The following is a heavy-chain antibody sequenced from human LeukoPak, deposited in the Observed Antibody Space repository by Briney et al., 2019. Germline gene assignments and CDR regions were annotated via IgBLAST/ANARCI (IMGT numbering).Heavy chain of an antibody. D-gene: IGHD2-21*02. J-gene: IGHJ3*02. Sequence: PSETLSLTCSVSGGSISSYHWSWIRQPAGKGLEWIGRIFTSGSTDYNPSLKSRVTISVDKSTNQFSLKLSSVTAADTAVYYCARARGGVTATIDDAFDIWGQGTMVTVSS. CDR1: GGSISSYH. CDR3: ARARGGVTATIDDAFDI. CDR2: IFTSGST. V-gene: IGHV4-4*07.